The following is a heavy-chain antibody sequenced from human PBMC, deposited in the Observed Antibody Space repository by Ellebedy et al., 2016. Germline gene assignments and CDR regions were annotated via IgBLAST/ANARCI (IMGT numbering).Heavy chain of an antibody. CDR2: IIPILGIA. J-gene: IGHJ4*02. CDR1: RCTFSSYA. CDR3: ATESYYGDYSFDY. V-gene: IGHV1-69*04. Sequence: SVKVSXKASRCTFSSYAISWVRQAPGQGLEWMGRIIPILGIANYAQKFQGRVTITADKSTSTAYMELSSLRSEDTAVYYCATESYYGDYSFDYWGQGTLVTVSS. D-gene: IGHD4-17*01.